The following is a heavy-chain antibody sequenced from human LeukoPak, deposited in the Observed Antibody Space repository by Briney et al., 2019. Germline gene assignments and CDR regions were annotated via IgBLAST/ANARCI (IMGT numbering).Heavy chain of an antibody. D-gene: IGHD3-10*01. V-gene: IGHV1-8*01. CDR1: GYTFTSYD. J-gene: IGHJ3*02. Sequence: ASVKVSCKASGYTFTSYDINWVRQATGQGLEWMGWMNPNSGNTGYAQKFQGRVTMTRNTSISTAYMELSSLRSEDTAVYYCARGRTAKVLLWFGELFPKRDASDIWGQGTMVTVSS. CDR3: ARGRTAKVLLWFGELFPKRDASDI. CDR2: MNPNSGNT.